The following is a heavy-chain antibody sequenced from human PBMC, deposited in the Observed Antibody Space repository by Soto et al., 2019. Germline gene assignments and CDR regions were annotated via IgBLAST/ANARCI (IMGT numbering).Heavy chain of an antibody. Sequence: GGSLRLSCAASGFTFTNAWMSWVRQAPGRGLEWVGRIKTKTDGGTADYAAPVKGRFTISRDDSKSTLYLQMNSLKTEDTAVYYCTTGVRDSSGPMRFSFYYGMDVWGQGTTVTVAS. CDR2: IKTKTDGGTA. D-gene: IGHD3-22*01. J-gene: IGHJ6*02. V-gene: IGHV3-15*01. CDR1: GFTFTNAW. CDR3: TTGVRDSSGPMRFSFYYGMDV.